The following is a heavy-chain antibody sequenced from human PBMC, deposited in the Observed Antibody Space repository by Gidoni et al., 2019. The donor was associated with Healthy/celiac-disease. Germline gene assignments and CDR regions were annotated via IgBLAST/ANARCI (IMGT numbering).Heavy chain of an antibody. CDR3: ARDGRDWFDP. V-gene: IGHV4-39*07. J-gene: IGHJ5*02. CDR2: IYYSGST. Sequence: QLQLQESGPGLVKPSDTLSLTCTVPGGSISSSSYYWGWIRQPPGKGLEWIGSIYYSGSTYYNPSLKSRVTISVDTSKNQFSLKLSSVTAADTAVYYCARDGRDWFDPWGQGTLVTVSS. CDR1: GGSISSSSYY. D-gene: IGHD3-10*01.